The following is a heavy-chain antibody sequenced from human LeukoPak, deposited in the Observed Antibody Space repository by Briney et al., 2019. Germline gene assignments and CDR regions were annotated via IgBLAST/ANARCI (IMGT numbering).Heavy chain of an antibody. CDR3: ARELDARYYYYYGMDV. CDR1: GYTFTDYF. Sequence: ASVKVSCKASGYTFTDYFMNWMRQAPGQRLEWMGWINAGNGNTKYSQKFQGRVTITRDTSANTAYMELSSLRSEDTAVYYCARELDARYYYYYGMDVWGQGTTVTVSS. J-gene: IGHJ6*02. V-gene: IGHV1/OR15-3*02. CDR2: INAGNGNT. D-gene: IGHD3/OR15-3a*01.